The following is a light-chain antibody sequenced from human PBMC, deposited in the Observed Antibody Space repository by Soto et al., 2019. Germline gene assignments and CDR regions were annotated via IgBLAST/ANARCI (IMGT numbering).Light chain of an antibody. Sequence: QSVLTQPPSVSAAPGQRVTISCSGSSSNIGGNSVSWYQQLPGTAPKLLIYDDDKRPSGIPDRFSGSKSGTSATRGITGFQTGDEADYYCGSWDSSLSAYVLGTGTKV. CDR2: DDD. V-gene: IGLV1-51*01. J-gene: IGLJ1*01. CDR1: SSNIGGNS. CDR3: GSWDSSLSAYV.